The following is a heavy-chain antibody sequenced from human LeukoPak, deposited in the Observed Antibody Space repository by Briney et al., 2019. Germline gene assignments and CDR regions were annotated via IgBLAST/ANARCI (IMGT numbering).Heavy chain of an antibody. D-gene: IGHD5-24*01. Sequence: GGSLRLSCAASGFTFSSYWMHWVRQAPGKGLVWVSRINPDGGSTSYADSVKGRFTISRDNAKNTLYLQTNSLRAEDTAVYYCARDLGWLQSYWGQGTLVTVSS. CDR3: ARDLGWLQSY. V-gene: IGHV3-74*01. J-gene: IGHJ4*02. CDR1: GFTFSSYW. CDR2: INPDGGST.